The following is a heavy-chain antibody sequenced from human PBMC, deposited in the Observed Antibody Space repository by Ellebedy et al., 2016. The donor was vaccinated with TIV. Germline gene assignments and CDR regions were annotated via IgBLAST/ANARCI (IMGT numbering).Heavy chain of an antibody. Sequence: AASVNVSCKVSGYTLTELSMHWVRQAPGKGLEWMGGFDPEDGETIYAQKFQGRVTLTEDTSTDTAYMELSSLRSEDTAVYYCATRITAYYDILTGYGGSFDYWGQGTLVTVSS. CDR1: GYTLTELS. J-gene: IGHJ4*02. CDR3: ATRITAYYDILTGYGGSFDY. V-gene: IGHV1-24*01. D-gene: IGHD3-9*01. CDR2: FDPEDGET.